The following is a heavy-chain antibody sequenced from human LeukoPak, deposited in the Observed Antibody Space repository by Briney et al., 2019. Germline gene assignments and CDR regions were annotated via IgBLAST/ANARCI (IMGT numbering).Heavy chain of an antibody. D-gene: IGHD3-10*01. CDR3: ARVRSRYGSGSLVLGY. CDR2: ISAYNGNT. J-gene: IGHJ4*02. V-gene: IGHV1-18*01. Sequence: ASVKVSCKASGYTFTSYGISWVRQAPGQGLEWMGWISAYNGNTNYAQKLQGRVTMTTDTSTSTAYMELRSLRSDDTAVYYCARVRSRYGSGSLVLGYWGQGTLVTVSS. CDR1: GYTFTSYG.